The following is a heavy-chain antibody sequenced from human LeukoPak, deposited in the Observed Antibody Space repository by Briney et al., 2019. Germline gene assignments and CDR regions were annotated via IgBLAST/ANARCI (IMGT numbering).Heavy chain of an antibody. Sequence: GRSLGLSCAASGFTFTTYWMSWVRQAPGKGLEWVANIKQDGNEKYYVDSVKGRFTISRDNAKNSLYLQMNSLRVEDTAVYYCTRGGRYTSYYWQYWGLGTLVTVSS. CDR2: IKQDGNEK. V-gene: IGHV3-7*01. CDR3: TRGGRYTSYYWQY. D-gene: IGHD4-11*01. CDR1: GFTFTTYW. J-gene: IGHJ4*02.